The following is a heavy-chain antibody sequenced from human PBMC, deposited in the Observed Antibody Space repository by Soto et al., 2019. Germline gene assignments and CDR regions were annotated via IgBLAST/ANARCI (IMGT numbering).Heavy chain of an antibody. CDR3: AKCSVGTVRTSGWCNWFDP. CDR1: GFTFSSSA. V-gene: IGHV3-23*01. D-gene: IGHD6-19*01. J-gene: IGHJ5*02. CDR2: IRVGGGDT. Sequence: EVRLLESGGGLAQPGGSRRLSCAASGFTFSSSAMNWVRQAPGKGLEWVSSIRVGGGDTFYADSVRRRFTVSRDISRNTLYLQMNSLRAEDTAIYYCAKCSVGTVRTSGWCNWFDPWGQGTLVTVSS.